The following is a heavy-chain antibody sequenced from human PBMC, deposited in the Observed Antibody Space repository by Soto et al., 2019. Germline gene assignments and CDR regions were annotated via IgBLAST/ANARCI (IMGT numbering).Heavy chain of an antibody. CDR1: GGSISSYY. D-gene: IGHD3-10*01. Sequence: SETLSLTCTVSGGSISSYYWSWIRQPPGKGLEWIGYIYYSGSTNYNPSLKSRVTISVDTSKNQFSLKLSSVTAADTAVYYCARARSPGGSGASGYYYMDVWGKGTTVTVSS. CDR3: ARARSPGGSGASGYYYMDV. J-gene: IGHJ6*03. V-gene: IGHV4-59*01. CDR2: IYYSGST.